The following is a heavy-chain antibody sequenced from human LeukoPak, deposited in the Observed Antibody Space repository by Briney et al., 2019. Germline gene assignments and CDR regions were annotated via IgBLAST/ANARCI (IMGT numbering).Heavy chain of an antibody. CDR2: IYYDDSET. CDR3: ARHQYDYVWGSYRWLDY. CDR1: GYSFTNYW. D-gene: IGHD3-16*02. J-gene: IGHJ4*02. Sequence: GESLKISCKGGGYSFTNYWIVWVRQMPGKGLEWMGVIYYDDSETQYSPSFQGQVTISVDKSISTVYLQWSSLKASDTAMYYCARHQYDYVWGSYRWLDYWGQGTLVTVSS. V-gene: IGHV5-51*01.